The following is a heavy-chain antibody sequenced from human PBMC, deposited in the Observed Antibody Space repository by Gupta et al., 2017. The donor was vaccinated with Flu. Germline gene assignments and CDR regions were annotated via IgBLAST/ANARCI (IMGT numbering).Heavy chain of an antibody. CDR1: GFTFSSHE. Sequence: EVQLVESGGGLVQPGGSLRLTCAASGFTFSSHEMNWVRQAPGKGLEGVSHISGSGRTMYYADSGKGRFTISRDNAKNSLYLQMNRLTAEDAAVYYCASGCSSTSCYLSGMDVWGQGTTVTVSS. V-gene: IGHV3-48*03. CDR3: ASGCSSTSCYLSGMDV. J-gene: IGHJ6*02. D-gene: IGHD2-2*01. CDR2: ISGSGRTM.